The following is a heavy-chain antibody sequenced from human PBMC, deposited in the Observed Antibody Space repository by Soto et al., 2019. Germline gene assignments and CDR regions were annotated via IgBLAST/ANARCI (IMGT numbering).Heavy chain of an antibody. D-gene: IGHD7-27*01. J-gene: IGHJ4*02. Sequence: QVQLQESGPGLVKPSQTLSLTCTVSGGSISTVDYWWSWIRQSPDMGLAWIGHIYDGGRTYNNPSLVSRVTMSVDTSKSQLSLTLSGVRAAHTAVYYCAGGPSGDKVDSWGQRTLVTVSS. CDR2: IYDGGRT. CDR1: GGSISTVDYW. CDR3: AGGPSGDKVDS. V-gene: IGHV4-30-4*01.